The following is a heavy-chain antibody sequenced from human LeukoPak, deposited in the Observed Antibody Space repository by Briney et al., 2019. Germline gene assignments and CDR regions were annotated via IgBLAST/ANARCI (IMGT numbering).Heavy chain of an antibody. CDR3: ARVQGYYDSSGYQSDPNWFDP. V-gene: IGHV1-46*01. CDR1: GYTFTSYY. J-gene: IGHJ5*02. D-gene: IGHD3-22*01. Sequence: ASVTVSFKASGYTFTSYYMHWVRQAPGQGLEWMGIINPSGGSTSYAQKFQGRVTMTRDTSTSTVYMELSSLRSEDTAVYYCARVQGYYDSSGYQSDPNWFDPWGQGTLVTVSS. CDR2: INPSGGST.